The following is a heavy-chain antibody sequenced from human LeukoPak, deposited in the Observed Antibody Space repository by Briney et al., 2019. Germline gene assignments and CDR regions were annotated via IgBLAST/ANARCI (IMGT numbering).Heavy chain of an antibody. CDR3: ARQRSPLAAAGTFDY. CDR1: GGSISSYY. CDR2: IYYSGST. D-gene: IGHD6-13*01. Sequence: SETLSLTCTVSGGSISSYYWSWIRQPPGKGLEWIGYIYYSGSTNCNPSLESRVTISVDTSKKQFSLKLNSVTAADTAVYYCARQRSPLAAAGTFDYWGQGTLVTVSS. J-gene: IGHJ4*02. V-gene: IGHV4-59*08.